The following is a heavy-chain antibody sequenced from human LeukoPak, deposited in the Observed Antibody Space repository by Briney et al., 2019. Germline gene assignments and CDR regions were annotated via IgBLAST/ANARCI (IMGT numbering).Heavy chain of an antibody. J-gene: IGHJ6*02. Sequence: PGGSLRLSCAASGFTFSSYGMHWVRQAPGKGLEWVAVIWYDGSNKYYADSVKGRFTISRDNSKNTLYLQMNSLRAEDTAVYYCARDPLVSSWNVLFYYYYGMDVWGQGTTVTVSS. CDR2: IWYDGSNK. D-gene: IGHD1-1*01. CDR1: GFTFSSYG. V-gene: IGHV3-33*01. CDR3: ARDPLVSSWNVLFYYYYGMDV.